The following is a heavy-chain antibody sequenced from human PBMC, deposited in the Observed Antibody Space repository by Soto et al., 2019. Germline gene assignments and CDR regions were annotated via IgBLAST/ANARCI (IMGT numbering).Heavy chain of an antibody. CDR3: ASAKTRVADWGVM. J-gene: IGHJ3*01. CDR1: GFTFSTYG. V-gene: IGHV3-33*01. D-gene: IGHD7-27*01. Sequence: GGSLRLSCAASGFTFSTYGMHWVRQPPGKGLEWVAVIWYDGSNKDYADSVKGRFTISRDNSKNTLYLQMNSLRVEDTAVYYCASAKTRVADWGVMWGQGTMVTVSS. CDR2: IWYDGSNK.